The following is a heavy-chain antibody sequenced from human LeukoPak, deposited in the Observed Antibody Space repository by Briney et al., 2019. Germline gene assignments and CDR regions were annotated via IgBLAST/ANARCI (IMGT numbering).Heavy chain of an antibody. J-gene: IGHJ5*02. V-gene: IGHV4-59*01. CDR2: ISYSGST. CDR3: ARDRSYNNWFDP. Sequence: SETLSLTCTVSGGSISSYYWSWIRQPPGKGLEWIGYISYSGSTNYNPSLKSRVTISVDTSKSQFSLKLSSVTAADTAVYYCARDRSYNNWFDPWGRGTLVTVSS. CDR1: GGSISSYY. D-gene: IGHD1-26*01.